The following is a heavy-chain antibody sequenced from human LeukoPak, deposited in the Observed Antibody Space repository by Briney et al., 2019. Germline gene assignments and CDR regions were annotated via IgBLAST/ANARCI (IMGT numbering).Heavy chain of an antibody. V-gene: IGHV1-69*05. CDR1: GGTFSSYA. CDR2: IIPIFGTA. J-gene: IGHJ6*03. Sequence: ASVKVSCKASGGTFSSYAISWVRQAPGQGLEWMGGIIPIFGTANYAQKFQGRVTITTDESTSTAYMELSSLRSEDTAVYYCARGSYSKYYYYYYMDVWGKGTTVTVSS. CDR3: ARGSYSKYYYYYYMDV. D-gene: IGHD4-11*01.